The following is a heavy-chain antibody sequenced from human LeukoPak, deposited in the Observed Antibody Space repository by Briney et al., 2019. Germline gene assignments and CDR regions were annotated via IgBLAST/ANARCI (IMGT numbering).Heavy chain of an antibody. J-gene: IGHJ4*02. D-gene: IGHD1-26*01. V-gene: IGHV3-48*02. Sequence: GGSLRLSCAASGFTFSSYSMNWVRQAPGKGLEWVSYISSSSSTIYYADSVKGRFTISRDNAENSLYLQMNSLSDEDTAVYYCARDPSRYSGSYWGQGTLVTVSS. CDR3: ARDPSRYSGSY. CDR1: GFTFSSYS. CDR2: ISSSSSTI.